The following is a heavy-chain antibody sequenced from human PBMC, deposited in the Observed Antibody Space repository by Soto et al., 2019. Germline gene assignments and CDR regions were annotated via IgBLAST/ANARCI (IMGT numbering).Heavy chain of an antibody. Sequence: QVQLVQSGAEVKKPGASVKVSCKASGYTFTSYGISWVRQAPGQGLEWMGWISAYNGNTNYAQKLQGRVTMTTDTSTSTAYMELRRLRSDEKAVYYCARGGLDGYSSGSSVFDYWGHGSLVTVSS. J-gene: IGHJ4*01. D-gene: IGHD6-19*01. CDR3: ARGGLDGYSSGSSVFDY. V-gene: IGHV1-18*01. CDR1: GYTFTSYG. CDR2: ISAYNGNT.